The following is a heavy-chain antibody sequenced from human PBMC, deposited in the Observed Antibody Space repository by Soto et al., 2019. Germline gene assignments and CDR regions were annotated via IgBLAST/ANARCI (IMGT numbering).Heavy chain of an antibody. CDR1: GGSINSGGYY. D-gene: IGHD6-13*01. Sequence: QVQLQESGPGLVKPSQTLSLICTVSGGSINSGGYYWNWIRQHPGKGLEWIGYIFYSGSTYYNPFLRSRVTISADTSENQFSLNLSSVTAADTAVYICARGYRQSGDSSSWVFDYWGQGTLVNVSS. CDR3: ARGYRQSGDSSSWVFDY. CDR2: IFYSGST. V-gene: IGHV4-31*03. J-gene: IGHJ4*02.